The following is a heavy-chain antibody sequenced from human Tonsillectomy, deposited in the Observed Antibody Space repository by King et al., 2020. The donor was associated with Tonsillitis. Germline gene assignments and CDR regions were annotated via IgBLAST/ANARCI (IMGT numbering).Heavy chain of an antibody. V-gene: IGHV3-49*03. D-gene: IGHD3-3*01. CDR1: VFTFGDYA. CDR3: TRGSGGFDFWSGYRDYCDY. Sequence: VQLVESGGGLVQPGRSLRLSCTASVFTFGDYAMTCFRQAPGKGLQWVGFIRGKAYGGSTEYAASVKGRFTISRVDFKGTAYLQMNSLKTEDTAVDYCTRGSGGFDFWSGYRDYCDYWGQGTLVTVSS. J-gene: IGHJ4*02. CDR2: IRGKAYGGST.